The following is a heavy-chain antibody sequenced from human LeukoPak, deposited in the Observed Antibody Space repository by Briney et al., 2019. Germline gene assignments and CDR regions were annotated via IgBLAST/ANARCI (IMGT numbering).Heavy chain of an antibody. CDR3: ARSIAVAADDAFDI. Sequence: ASVKVSCKASGYTFTSYDINWVRQATGQGLEWMGWMNPNSGNTGYAPKFQGRVTITRNTSISTAYMELSSLRSEDTAVYYCARSIAVAADDAFDIWGQGTMVTVSS. CDR2: MNPNSGNT. J-gene: IGHJ3*02. D-gene: IGHD6-19*01. V-gene: IGHV1-8*03. CDR1: GYTFTSYD.